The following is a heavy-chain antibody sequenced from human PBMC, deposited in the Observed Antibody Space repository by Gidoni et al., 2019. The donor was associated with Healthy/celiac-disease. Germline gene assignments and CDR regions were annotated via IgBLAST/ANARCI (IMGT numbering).Heavy chain of an antibody. V-gene: IGHV3-48*02. Sequence: EVQLVESGGGLVQPGGSLRLSCAASGFTFSSYSMNWVRQAPGKGLEWVSYISSSSSTIYYADSVKGRFTISRDNAKNSLYLQMNSLRDEDTAVYYCARDRMIVVVPAAPGPYYGMDVWGQGTTVTVSS. J-gene: IGHJ6*02. CDR1: GFTFSSYS. CDR2: ISSSSSTI. D-gene: IGHD2-2*01. CDR3: ARDRMIVVVPAAPGPYYGMDV.